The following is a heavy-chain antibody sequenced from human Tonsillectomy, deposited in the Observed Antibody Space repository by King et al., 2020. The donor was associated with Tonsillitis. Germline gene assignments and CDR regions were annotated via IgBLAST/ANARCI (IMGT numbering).Heavy chain of an antibody. CDR3: AREALETDAFDI. CDR1: GFTFSSYY. Sequence: EVQLVESGGGLVKPGGSLRLSCAASGFTFSSYYMNWVRQAPGKGLEWVSSISGRSNYMYYADSVKGRFTISRDNARNSMYVQMNNVRAEDTAVYYCAREALETDAFDIWGQGTMVTVSS. V-gene: IGHV3-21*01. J-gene: IGHJ3*02. D-gene: IGHD1-1*01. CDR2: ISGRSNYM.